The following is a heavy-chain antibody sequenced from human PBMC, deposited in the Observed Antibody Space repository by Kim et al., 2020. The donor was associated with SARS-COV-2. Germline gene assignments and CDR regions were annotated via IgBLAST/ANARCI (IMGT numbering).Heavy chain of an antibody. V-gene: IGHV3-23*01. CDR2: ISAGADNI. CDR3: AKGWVFGELLNS. J-gene: IGHJ4*02. CDR1: GFTFKNYA. D-gene: IGHD3-10*01. Sequence: GGSLRLSCDASGFTFKNYALSWVRQDPGKGLEWLSSISAGADNIYYADSVKGQFTISRDNSRNTLYLQMNSLRAEDTAVYYCAKGWVFGELLNSWGQGTLVTVSS.